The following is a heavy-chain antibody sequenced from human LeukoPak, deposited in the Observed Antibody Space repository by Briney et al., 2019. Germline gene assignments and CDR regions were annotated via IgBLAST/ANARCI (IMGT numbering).Heavy chain of an antibody. Sequence: GGSLRLSFAASGFTFSDYYMSWIPQAPGKVLEWVSYISSIGSTKYYADSVKGRFTISRDNAKTSYLQMNSLRAEDTAVYYCARDGHAYGRGSPHYWGQGTLVTVSS. V-gene: IGHV3-11*01. J-gene: IGHJ4*02. CDR2: ISSIGSTK. D-gene: IGHD3-10*01. CDR3: ARDGHAYGRGSPHY. CDR1: GFTFSDYY.